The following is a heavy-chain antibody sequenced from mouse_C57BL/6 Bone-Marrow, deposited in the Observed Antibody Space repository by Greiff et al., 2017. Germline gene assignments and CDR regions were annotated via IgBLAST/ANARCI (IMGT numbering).Heavy chain of an antibody. CDR1: GYTFTSYW. CDR2: INPSSGYT. D-gene: IGHD2-12*01. J-gene: IGHJ2*01. CDR3: ATYYSGDFDY. Sequence: VQLQQSGAELAKPGASVKLSCKASGYTFTSYWMHWVKQRPGQGLEWIGYINPSSGYTTYNQKFKDKATLTADKSSSTAYMQLSSLKYAESAVDYCATYYSGDFDYWGQGTTLTVSS. V-gene: IGHV1-7*01.